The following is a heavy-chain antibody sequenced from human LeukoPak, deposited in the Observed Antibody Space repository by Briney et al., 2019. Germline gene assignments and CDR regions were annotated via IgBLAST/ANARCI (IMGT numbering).Heavy chain of an antibody. CDR2: IKQDGSEK. J-gene: IGHJ4*02. CDR3: ARDAMPMTTVTTFGY. D-gene: IGHD4-17*01. V-gene: IGHV3-7*01. CDR1: GFTFSSYW. Sequence: GGSLRLSCAASGFTFSSYWMSWVRQAPGKGLEWVANIKQDGSEKYYVDSVKGRFTISRDNAKDSLYLQMNSLRAEDTAVYYCARDAMPMTTVTTFGYWGQGTLVTVPS.